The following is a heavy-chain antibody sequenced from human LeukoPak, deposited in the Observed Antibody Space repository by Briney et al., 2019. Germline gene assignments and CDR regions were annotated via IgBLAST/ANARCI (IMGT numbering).Heavy chain of an antibody. CDR3: ARDPRRAARRGNDAFDI. D-gene: IGHD6-6*01. V-gene: IGHV3-7*01. Sequence: GGSLRLSCAASGFTFSSYWMSWVRQAPGKGLEWVANIKQDGSEKYYVDSVKGRFTISRDNAKNSLYLQMNSLRAEDTAVYYCARDPRRAARRGNDAFDIWGQGTMVTVSS. CDR2: IKQDGSEK. J-gene: IGHJ3*02. CDR1: GFTFSSYW.